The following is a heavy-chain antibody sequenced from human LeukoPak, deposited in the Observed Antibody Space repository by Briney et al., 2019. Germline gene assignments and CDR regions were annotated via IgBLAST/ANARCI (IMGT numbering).Heavy chain of an antibody. J-gene: IGHJ4*02. CDR1: GFTFSNYA. CDR2: ISGSGRST. D-gene: IGHD2-2*01. V-gene: IGHV3-23*01. Sequence: GGSLRLSCAASGFTFSNYAMSWVRQAPGRGLEWVSVISGSGRSTYSADSVQGRFTISRDNSKNTLSLQMNSLRAEDTAIYYCAKIASLEQLLFDYFDYWGQGTLATVSS. CDR3: AKIASLEQLLFDYFDY.